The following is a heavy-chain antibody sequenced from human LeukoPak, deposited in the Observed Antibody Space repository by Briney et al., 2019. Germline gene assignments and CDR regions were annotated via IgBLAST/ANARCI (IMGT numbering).Heavy chain of an antibody. CDR3: AKDSLGTAWFGENRY. J-gene: IGHJ4*02. V-gene: IGHV3-21*01. D-gene: IGHD3-10*01. CDR2: ISTTSSYI. CDR1: GFTFSSYN. Sequence: GGSLRHFRAASGFTFSSYNMNWVRQAPGKGPGWVSSISTTSSYISYTDSVKGRFTISRDNAKNFLYLQMNSLRAEDTAVYYCAKDSLGTAWFGENRYWDQGTLVTVSS.